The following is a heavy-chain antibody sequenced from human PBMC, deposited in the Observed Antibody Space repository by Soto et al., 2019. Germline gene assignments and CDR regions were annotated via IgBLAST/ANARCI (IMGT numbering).Heavy chain of an antibody. CDR1: GCKCSDHY. V-gene: IGHV3-30*18. D-gene: IGHD3-16*01. J-gene: IGHJ4*02. CDR2: ISYVGNDK. Sequence: GVSLRLSRAAAGCKCSDHYGSWIRQAQGKGLAWVAGISYVGNDKYYADSVRGRFTISRDNSKNTLFLQMNSLTTEDTAVYYCAKFWGPMAALVDDYWGEGTLVTVSS. CDR3: AKFWGPMAALVDDY.